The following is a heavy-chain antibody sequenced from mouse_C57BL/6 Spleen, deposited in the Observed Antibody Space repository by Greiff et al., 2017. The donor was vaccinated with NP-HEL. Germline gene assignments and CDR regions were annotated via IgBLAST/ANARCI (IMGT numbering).Heavy chain of an antibody. V-gene: IGHV1-54*01. CDR1: GYAFTNYL. D-gene: IGHD1-1*01. Sequence: QVQLQQSGAELVRPGTSVKVSCKASGYAFTNYLIEWVKQRPGQGLEWIGVINPGSGGTNYNEKFKGKATLTADKSSSTAYMQLSSLTSEDSAVYFCARSSYGSSSFAYWGQGTLVTVSA. CDR2: INPGSGGT. J-gene: IGHJ3*01. CDR3: ARSSYGSSSFAY.